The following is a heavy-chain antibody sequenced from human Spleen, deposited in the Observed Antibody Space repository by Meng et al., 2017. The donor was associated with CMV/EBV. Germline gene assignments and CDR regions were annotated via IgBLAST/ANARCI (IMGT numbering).Heavy chain of an antibody. J-gene: IGHJ6*02. Sequence: ASVKVSCKASGGTFSTYAISWVRQAPGQGLEWMGWISAYNGNTNYAQKLQGRVTMTTDTSTSTAYMELRSLRSDDTAVYYCAREPQFLEWSIYYYYGMDVWGQGTTVTVSS. CDR3: AREPQFLEWSIYYYYGMDV. CDR2: ISAYNGNT. CDR1: GGTFSTYA. V-gene: IGHV1-18*01. D-gene: IGHD3-3*01.